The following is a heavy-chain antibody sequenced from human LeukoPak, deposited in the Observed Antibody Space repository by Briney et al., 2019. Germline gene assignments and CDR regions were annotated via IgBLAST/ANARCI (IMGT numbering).Heavy chain of an antibody. V-gene: IGHV3-23*01. J-gene: IGHJ3*02. CDR3: AKDLPHTKAFDI. Sequence: PGGSLRLSCADSGFTYSSYAMSWVRQAPGKVLEWVSAISGSGGSKYYADSVKGRFTISRDNSKNTLYLQMNSLRAEDTAVYYCAKDLPHTKAFDIWGQGTMVTVSS. CDR1: GFTYSSYA. CDR2: ISGSGGSK. D-gene: IGHD3-3*01.